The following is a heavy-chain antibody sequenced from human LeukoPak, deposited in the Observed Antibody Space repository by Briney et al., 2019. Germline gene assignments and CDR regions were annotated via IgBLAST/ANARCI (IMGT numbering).Heavy chain of an antibody. J-gene: IGHJ5*02. CDR3: ARGPSSSSWSRFDP. D-gene: IGHD6-13*01. CDR2: ISSSGTK. CDR1: GFTVNSYK. Sequence: GGSLRLSCSASGFTVNSYKMNWVRQAPGKGLEWVSCISSSGTKYYADSVKGRFTTSRDNGKSSLFLEMNSLRDEDTAVYYCARGPSSSSWSRFDPWGQGTLVTVSS. V-gene: IGHV3-48*02.